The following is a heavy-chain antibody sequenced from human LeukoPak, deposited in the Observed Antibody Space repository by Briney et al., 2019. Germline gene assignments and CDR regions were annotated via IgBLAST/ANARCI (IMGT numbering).Heavy chain of an antibody. CDR3: ARDRLWFGESYFDY. V-gene: IGHV1-18*01. CDR2: ISAYNGNT. CDR1: GGTFSSYA. J-gene: IGHJ4*02. Sequence: ASVKVSCKASGGTFSSYAISWVRQAPGQGLEWMGWISAYNGNTNYAQKLQGRVTMTTDTSTSTAYMELRSLRSDDTAVYYCARDRLWFGESYFDYWGQGTLVTVSS. D-gene: IGHD3-10*01.